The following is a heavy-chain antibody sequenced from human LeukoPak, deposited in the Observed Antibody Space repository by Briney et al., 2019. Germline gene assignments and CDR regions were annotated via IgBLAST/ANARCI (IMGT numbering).Heavy chain of an antibody. D-gene: IGHD1-26*01. CDR1: GFTVSSNY. J-gene: IGHJ4*02. CDR3: ARDGDSGSYSTFDY. Sequence: PGGSLRLSCAVSGFTVSSNYMSWVRQAPGKGLEWVSVIYGGGDTHYADSVKGRFTISRDNSKNTVYLQMNSLTAEDTAVYYCARDGDSGSYSTFDYWGQGTLAIVSS. CDR2: IYGGGDT. V-gene: IGHV3-53*01.